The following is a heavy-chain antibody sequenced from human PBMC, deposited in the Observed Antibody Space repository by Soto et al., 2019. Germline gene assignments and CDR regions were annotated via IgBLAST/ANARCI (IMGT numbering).Heavy chain of an antibody. CDR1: GFTFSSYA. J-gene: IGHJ2*01. V-gene: IGHV3-30-3*01. D-gene: IGHD2-15*01. CDR3: ARDRGYCSGGSCYLFVIGWYFDL. Sequence: HPGGSLRLSCAASGFTFSSYAMHWVRQAPGKGLEWVAVISYDGSNKYYADSVKGRFTISRDNSKNTLYLQMNSLRAEDTAVYYCARDRGYCSGGSCYLFVIGWYFDLWGRGTLVTVSS. CDR2: ISYDGSNK.